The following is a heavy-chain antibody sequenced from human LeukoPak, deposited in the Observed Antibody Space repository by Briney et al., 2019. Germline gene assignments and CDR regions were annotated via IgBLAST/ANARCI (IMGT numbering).Heavy chain of an antibody. Sequence: GGSLRLSCAASGFTFSDYYMSWIRQAPGKGLEWFSYISSSGSTIYYADSVKGRFTISRDNAKNSLYLQMNSLRAEDTAVYYCAKDHYSNYFGFDYWGQGTLVTVSS. CDR2: ISSSGSTI. CDR3: AKDHYSNYFGFDY. CDR1: GFTFSDYY. J-gene: IGHJ4*02. D-gene: IGHD4-4*01. V-gene: IGHV3-11*01.